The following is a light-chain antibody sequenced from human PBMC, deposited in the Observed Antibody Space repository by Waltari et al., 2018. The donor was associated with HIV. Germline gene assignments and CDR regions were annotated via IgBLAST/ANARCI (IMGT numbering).Light chain of an antibody. CDR1: QDIANY. V-gene: IGKV1-39*01. J-gene: IGKJ1*01. CDR2: ATS. CDR3: QQSYTTPSWT. Sequence: DIQMTQSPSSLSASVGDSVTITCRSSQDIANYLNWYQQKLGEAPKLLIHATSTLHAGVPSRFSGGGSGSLFTLTISSLQPEDFATYYCQQSYTTPSWTFGQGTKLEVK.